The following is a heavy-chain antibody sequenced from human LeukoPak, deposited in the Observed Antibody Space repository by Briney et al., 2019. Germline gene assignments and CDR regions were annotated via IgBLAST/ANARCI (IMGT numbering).Heavy chain of an antibody. CDR3: GRHHYDRNGYNWFDP. J-gene: IGHJ5*02. D-gene: IGHD3-22*01. V-gene: IGHV4-39*01. CDR2: IYYSGST. CDR1: GGSISSSSYY. Sequence: SETLSLTCTVSGGSISSSSYYWGWIRQPPGKGQEWIGSIYYSGSTYYNPSLKSRVTTSVDTSKNQFSLKLSPVTAADTAAYYCGRHHYDRNGYNWFDPWGQGTLVTVSS.